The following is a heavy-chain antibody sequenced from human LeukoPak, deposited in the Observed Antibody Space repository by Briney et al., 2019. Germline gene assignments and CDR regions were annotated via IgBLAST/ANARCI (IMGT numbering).Heavy chain of an antibody. CDR1: GFTFGNYW. CDR2: IKQDGGEK. V-gene: IGHV3-7*01. Sequence: LGGSLRLSCEVSGFTFGNYWMTWVRQAPGKGLEWVANIKQDGGEKYYVDSVRGRFTISRDNSNNTLYLQMNSLRAEDTAMYYCATERDALDIWGQGTMVTVSS. J-gene: IGHJ3*02. CDR3: ATERDALDI.